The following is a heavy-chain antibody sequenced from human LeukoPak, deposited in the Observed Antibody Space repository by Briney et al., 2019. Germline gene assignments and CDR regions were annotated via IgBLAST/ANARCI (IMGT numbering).Heavy chain of an antibody. CDR2: IKHDESEK. J-gene: IGHJ4*02. CDR1: GFSLNSDW. Sequence: GGSLRLSCAASGFSLNSDWMDWVRQAPGKGLEWVANIKHDESEKNYLDSVKGRFTISRDNAQNSLYLQMNGLRVEDTAVYYCTRRLDDWGQGTLVTVSS. V-gene: IGHV3-7*01. D-gene: IGHD3-16*01. CDR3: TRRLDD.